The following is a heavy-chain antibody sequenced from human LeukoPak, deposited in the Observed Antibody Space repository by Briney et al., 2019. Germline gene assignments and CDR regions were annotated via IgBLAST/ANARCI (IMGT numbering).Heavy chain of an antibody. V-gene: IGHV4-59*08. D-gene: IGHD6-13*01. CDR2: IYHSGSA. J-gene: IGHJ5*02. CDR3: ARGVAVGGTTHLDP. Sequence: PSETLSLTCTVSGGPFDSHYWTWIRQPPGKGLEWIAFIYHSGSAVYSPSLRSRVTMSVDRSKRQFSLNLSSVTAADTAVYYCARGVAVGGTTHLDPWGQGTLVTVSS. CDR1: GGPFDSHY.